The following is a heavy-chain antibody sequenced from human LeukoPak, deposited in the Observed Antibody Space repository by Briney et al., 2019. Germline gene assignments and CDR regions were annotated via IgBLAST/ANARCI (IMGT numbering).Heavy chain of an antibody. Sequence: GGSLRLSCAASGFTFSSYAMSWVRQAPGKGLEWVSAISGSGGSTYYADSVKGRFTISRDNSKNTLYLQMNSLRAEDTAVYYCAKSVRLDYYYYMDVWGKGTTVTVSS. CDR2: ISGSGGST. D-gene: IGHD3-16*01. CDR1: GFTFSSYA. CDR3: AKSVRLDYYYYMDV. V-gene: IGHV3-23*01. J-gene: IGHJ6*03.